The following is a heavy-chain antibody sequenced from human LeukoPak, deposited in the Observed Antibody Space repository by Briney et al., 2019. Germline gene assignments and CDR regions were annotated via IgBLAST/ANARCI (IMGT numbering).Heavy chain of an antibody. J-gene: IGHJ5*02. Sequence: PSETLFLTCAVYGGSFSGYYWSWIRQPPGKGLEWIGEINHSGSTNYNPSLKSRVTISVDTSKNQFSLKLSSVIAADTAVYYCARGRPDLRYFDWLLSRNWFGPWGQGTLVTVSS. CDR1: GGSFSGYY. V-gene: IGHV4-34*01. D-gene: IGHD3-9*01. CDR2: INHSGST. CDR3: ARGRPDLRYFDWLLSRNWFGP.